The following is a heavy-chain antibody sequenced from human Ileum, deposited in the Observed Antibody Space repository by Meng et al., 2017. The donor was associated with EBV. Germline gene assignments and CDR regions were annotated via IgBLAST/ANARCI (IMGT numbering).Heavy chain of an antibody. CDR2: IIIGSGNT. V-gene: IGHV1-3*04. CDR3: ARDSGVEVGSYCDY. Sequence: VKSGGVVKKPWASVKVSFKTSGYIFNDYVCHWMRQALGQQFEWMVWIIIGSGNTVYSQKFQGLVTITRDISASTVYLDLSIMRSVDTGLYYCARDSGVEVGSYCDYWGQGTLVTVSS. J-gene: IGHJ4*02. D-gene: IGHD1-26*01. CDR1: GYIFNDYV.